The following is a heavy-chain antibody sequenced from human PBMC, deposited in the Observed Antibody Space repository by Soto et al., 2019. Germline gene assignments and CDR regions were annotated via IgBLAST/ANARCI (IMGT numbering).Heavy chain of an antibody. D-gene: IGHD3-10*01. J-gene: IGHJ6*02. CDR2: ISAHNGNT. CDR1: GYALTTYG. Sequence: ASVKVSCKGSGYALTTYGITWVRQAPGQGLEWMGWISAHNGNTNYAQKLQGWVTMTRDTSISTAYMELSRLRSDDTAVYYCAREDYYGSGIYYYYGMDVWGHGTTVTVSS. V-gene: IGHV1-18*01. CDR3: AREDYYGSGIYYYYGMDV.